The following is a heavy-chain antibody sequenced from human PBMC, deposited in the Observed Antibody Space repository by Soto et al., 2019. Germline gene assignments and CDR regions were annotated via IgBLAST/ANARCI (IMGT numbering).Heavy chain of an antibody. CDR2: ISYDGSNK. Sequence: GGSLRLSCAASGFTFSSYGMHWVRQAPGKGLEWVAVISYDGSNKYYADSVKGRFTISRDNSKNTLYLQMNSLRAEDTAVYYCANPPGVRGSGYGMDVWGQGTTVTVSS. V-gene: IGHV3-30*18. CDR3: ANPPGVRGSGYGMDV. CDR1: GFTFSSYG. D-gene: IGHD3-10*01. J-gene: IGHJ6*02.